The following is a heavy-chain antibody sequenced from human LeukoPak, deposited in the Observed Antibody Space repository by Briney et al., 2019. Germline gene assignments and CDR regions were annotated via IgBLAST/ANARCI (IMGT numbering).Heavy chain of an antibody. V-gene: IGHV3-7*01. Sequence: GGSLRLSCGASGVVLGASYMSGVRRAPGKGLEWVATIKPDGSEKYHVDSVSGRFTISRDNTNDSLFLQMNSLRVDDTAVYYCVRGGTYWTVSWGQGTLVNVS. CDR3: VRGGTYWTVS. CDR2: IKPDGSEK. CDR1: GVVLGASY. J-gene: IGHJ5*01.